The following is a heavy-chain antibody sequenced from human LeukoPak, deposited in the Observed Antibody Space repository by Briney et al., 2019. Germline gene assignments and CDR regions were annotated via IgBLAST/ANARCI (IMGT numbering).Heavy chain of an antibody. J-gene: IGHJ4*02. V-gene: IGHV1-2*02. D-gene: IGHD3-10*02. CDR2: INPNSGGT. CDR1: GYTFTGYY. CDR3: AGVFNSGNYVDY. Sequence: ASVKVSCKASGYTFTGYYMHWMRHAPGQGLEWMGWINPNSGGTNYAQKFQGRVTMTRDTTISTAYMELSGLRSDDTAVYYCAGVFNSGNYVDYWGQGTLVTVSS.